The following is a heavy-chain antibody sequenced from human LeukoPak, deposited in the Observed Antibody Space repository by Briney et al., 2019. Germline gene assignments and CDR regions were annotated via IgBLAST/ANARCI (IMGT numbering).Heavy chain of an antibody. J-gene: IGHJ4*02. D-gene: IGHD5-18*01. CDR1: GFTFSSYG. CDR2: ISYDGNNE. V-gene: IGHV3-30*03. CDR3: ARDASGYSYGFSAGY. Sequence: PGRSLRLSCAASGFTFSSYGMHWVRQAPGKGLEWVALISYDGNNEYYADSVKGRFTISRDNSKNTLYLQMNSLRLEDTAVYYCARDASGYSYGFSAGYWGQGTLVTVSS.